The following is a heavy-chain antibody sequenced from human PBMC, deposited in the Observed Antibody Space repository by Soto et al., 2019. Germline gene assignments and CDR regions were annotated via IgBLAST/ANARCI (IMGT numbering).Heavy chain of an antibody. Sequence: PGGSLRLSCAASGFTFSSYEMNWVRQAPGKGLEWVSYISSSGSTIYYADSVKGRFTISRDNAKNSLYLQMNSLRAEDAAVYYCAREFYSSSWSSYYGMDVWGQGTTVTVSS. CDR2: ISSSGSTI. CDR3: AREFYSSSWSSYYGMDV. D-gene: IGHD6-13*01. V-gene: IGHV3-48*03. CDR1: GFTFSSYE. J-gene: IGHJ6*02.